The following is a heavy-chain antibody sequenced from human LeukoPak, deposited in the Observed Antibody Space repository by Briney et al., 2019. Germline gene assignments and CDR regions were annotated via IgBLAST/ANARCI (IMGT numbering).Heavy chain of an antibody. J-gene: IGHJ4*02. D-gene: IGHD2-2*01. Sequence: ASVKVSCKASGYTFTSYDINWVRQATGQGLEWMGWMNPNSGNTGYAQKFQGRVTITRNTSISTAYMELSSLRSEDTAVYYCARLLVGYCSSTSCSGESFDYWGQGTLVTVSS. CDR2: MNPNSGNT. CDR1: GYTFTSYD. V-gene: IGHV1-8*03. CDR3: ARLLVGYCSSTSCSGESFDY.